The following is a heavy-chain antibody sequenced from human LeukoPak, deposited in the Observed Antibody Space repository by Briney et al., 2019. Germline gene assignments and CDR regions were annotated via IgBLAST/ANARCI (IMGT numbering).Heavy chain of an antibody. D-gene: IGHD3-10*01. CDR1: GVSISSYY. CDR2: ITFYGTT. Sequence: SETLSLTCTVSGVSISSYYWSWVRQSPGKGLEWIGYITFYGTTNYNPSVKSRVTISTDTSKKQVSLKLISVTAAGTAVYYCASYYYGSGSDYRGAYFRHWGQGTLATVSS. V-gene: IGHV4-59*01. J-gene: IGHJ1*01. CDR3: ASYYYGSGSDYRGAYFRH.